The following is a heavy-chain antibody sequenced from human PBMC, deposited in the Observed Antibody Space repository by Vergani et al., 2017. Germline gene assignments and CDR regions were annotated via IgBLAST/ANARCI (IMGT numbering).Heavy chain of an antibody. CDR2: IHYSGST. CDR1: GGSISSYY. V-gene: IGHV4-59*01. Sequence: QVQLQESGPGLVKPSETLSLTCAVSGGSISSYYWSWIRQPPGKGLAWIGYIHYSGSTNYNASLRSRVTISVDTSKNQFSLKLSSVTAADTAVYYCARDSWGSGYDNAVDIWGQGTMVTVSS. J-gene: IGHJ3*02. D-gene: IGHD3-22*01. CDR3: ARDSWGSGYDNAVDI.